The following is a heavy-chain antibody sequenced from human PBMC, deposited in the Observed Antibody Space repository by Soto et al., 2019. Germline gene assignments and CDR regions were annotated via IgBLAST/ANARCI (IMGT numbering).Heavy chain of an antibody. J-gene: IGHJ4*02. CDR1: GGTFSNYV. V-gene: IGHV1-69*06. CDR2: IIPISGAA. CDR3: ARDMTRTVVPYFDF. Sequence: SVKVSCKASGGTFSNYVVNWVRQAPGQGLEWMGRIIPISGAANYAQKFQGRVTITADKSTSTSYMELSSLRTEDTAVYYCARDMTRTVVPYFDFWGQGTLVTVSS. D-gene: IGHD1-7*01.